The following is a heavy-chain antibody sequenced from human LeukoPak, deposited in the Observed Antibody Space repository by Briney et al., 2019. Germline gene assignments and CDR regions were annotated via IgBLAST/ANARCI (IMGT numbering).Heavy chain of an antibody. CDR3: ARDSYSSSIRWFDS. J-gene: IGHJ5*01. V-gene: IGHV4-59*12. CDR1: GGSISSYY. CDR2: IYYSGTA. Sequence: PSETLSLTCTVSGGSISSYYWSWIRQPPGKGLEWIGYIYYSGTAYYNPSLKSRVTISIDTSKNQFSVKLSSVTAADTAVYYCARDSYSSSIRWFDSWGQGTLVIVSS. D-gene: IGHD6-6*01.